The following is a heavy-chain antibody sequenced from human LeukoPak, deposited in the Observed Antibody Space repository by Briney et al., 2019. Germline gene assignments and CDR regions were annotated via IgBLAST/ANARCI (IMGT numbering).Heavy chain of an antibody. CDR3: TTPAYYYGSGSYYYLVPFGY. Sequence: KSGGSLRLSCAASGFTFSSYWMHWVRQAPGKGLEWVGRIKSKTDGGTTDYAAPVKGRFTISRDDSKNTLYLQMNSLKTEDTAVYYCTTPAYYYGSGSYYYLVPFGYWGQGTLVTVSS. CDR2: IKSKTDGGTT. J-gene: IGHJ4*02. D-gene: IGHD3-10*01. CDR1: GFTFSSYW. V-gene: IGHV3-15*01.